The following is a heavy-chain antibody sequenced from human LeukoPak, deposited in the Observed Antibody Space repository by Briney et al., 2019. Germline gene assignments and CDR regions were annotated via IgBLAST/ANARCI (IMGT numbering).Heavy chain of an antibody. V-gene: IGHV3-15*01. CDR3: TRWTGWDAFDI. Sequence: GGSLILSCAVSGFTFSYAWMSWVRQAPGKGLEWVGHIKSKIDGGTTDYAAPVKGRFTFSRDDSKNTLYLQMNSLKTEDTAVYYCTRWTGWDAFDIWGQGTMVTVSS. J-gene: IGHJ3*02. CDR1: GFTFSYAW. CDR2: IKSKIDGGTT. D-gene: IGHD4-23*01.